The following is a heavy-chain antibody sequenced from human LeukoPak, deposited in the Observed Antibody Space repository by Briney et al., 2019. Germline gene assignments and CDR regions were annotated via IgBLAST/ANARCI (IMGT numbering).Heavy chain of an antibody. CDR1: GFTFSSRDW. V-gene: IGHV3-7*01. CDR2: IKQDGSEK. D-gene: IGHD6-19*01. Sequence: GGSLRLSCVASGFTFSSRDWMTWVRQAPGKGLEWVANIKQDGSEKNYVDSVKGRFTISRDNAKNSVDLQMNSLRVEDTAVYYCAREAYSSGCDYWGQGTLVTVSP. CDR3: AREAYSSGCDY. J-gene: IGHJ4*02.